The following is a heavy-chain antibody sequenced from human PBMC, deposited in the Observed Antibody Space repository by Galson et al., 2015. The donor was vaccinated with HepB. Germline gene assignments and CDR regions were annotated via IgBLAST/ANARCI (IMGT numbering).Heavy chain of an antibody. Sequence: CAISGDSVSSNSVAWNWIRQSPSRGLEWLGRTYYKSKWYNDYAVSVKSRITINPDTSKNQFSLQLNSVTSEDTAVYYCARAGTTKEFDYWGQGTLVTVSS. D-gene: IGHD4-17*01. CDR2: TYYKSKWYN. CDR1: GDSVSSNSVA. J-gene: IGHJ4*02. V-gene: IGHV6-1*01. CDR3: ARAGTTKEFDY.